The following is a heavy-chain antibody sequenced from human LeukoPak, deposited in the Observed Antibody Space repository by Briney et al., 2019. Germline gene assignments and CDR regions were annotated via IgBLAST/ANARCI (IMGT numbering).Heavy chain of an antibody. J-gene: IGHJ6*03. Sequence: GGSLRLSCAASGFIFSNYGMSWVRQAPGRGLSWVSGISGSGGSTYYADSVKGRFTISRDNARNSLYLQMNSLRVEDTAVYYCARDPYSGTYGNTYYYYMDVWGKGTTVTISS. CDR2: ISGSGGST. V-gene: IGHV3-23*01. D-gene: IGHD1-26*01. CDR1: GFIFSNYG. CDR3: ARDPYSGTYGNTYYYYMDV.